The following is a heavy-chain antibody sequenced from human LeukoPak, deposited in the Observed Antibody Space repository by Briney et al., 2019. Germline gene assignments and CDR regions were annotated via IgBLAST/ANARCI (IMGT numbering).Heavy chain of an antibody. CDR3: AKAPVTSCRGAFCYPFDY. D-gene: IGHD2-15*01. CDR1: GFTFSIYA. Sequence: PGGSLRLSCAASGFTFSIYAMSWVRQAPGKGLEWVSVISGSGGDTYYAASVKGRFTISRDNSKNTLYLQMNSLRAEDTAVYYCAKAPVTSCRGAFCYPFDYWGQGTLVTVSS. CDR2: ISGSGGDT. V-gene: IGHV3-23*01. J-gene: IGHJ4*02.